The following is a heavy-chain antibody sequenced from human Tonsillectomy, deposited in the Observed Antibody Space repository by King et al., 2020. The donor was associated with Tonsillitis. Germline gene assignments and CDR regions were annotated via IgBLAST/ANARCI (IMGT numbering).Heavy chain of an antibody. Sequence: QLVQSGAEVKKPGESLKISCKGSGYSFTSYWIGWVRQRPGKGLEWMGIIYPGDSDTRYRPSFQGQVTISADKSISTAYLQWSDLKTSDTAMYYWARRQGSSSALFDYWGQGTLVTVSS. CDR1: GYSFTSYW. CDR3: ARRQGSSSALFDY. D-gene: IGHD6-6*01. J-gene: IGHJ4*02. V-gene: IGHV5-51*01. CDR2: IYPGDSDT.